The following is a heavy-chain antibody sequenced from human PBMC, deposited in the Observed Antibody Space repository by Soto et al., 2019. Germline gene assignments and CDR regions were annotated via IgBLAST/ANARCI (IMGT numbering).Heavy chain of an antibody. D-gene: IGHD6-6*01. Sequence: QVQLVQSGAEVKKPGSSVKVSCKASGGTFSSYAISWVRQAPGQGLEWMGGIIPIFGTANYAQKFQGRVTITADESTSTAYMELSSVRSEDTAVYYCARAGYSSSSFYYYGMDVWGQGTTVTVSS. CDR2: IIPIFGTA. J-gene: IGHJ6*02. CDR1: GGTFSSYA. CDR3: ARAGYSSSSFYYYGMDV. V-gene: IGHV1-69*01.